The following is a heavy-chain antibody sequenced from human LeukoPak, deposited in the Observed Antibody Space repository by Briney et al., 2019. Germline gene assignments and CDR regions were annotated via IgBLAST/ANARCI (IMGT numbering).Heavy chain of an antibody. CDR1: GFTVSSNY. V-gene: IGHV3-66*01. D-gene: IGHD4-17*01. J-gene: IGHJ1*01. CDR2: IYSGGST. Sequence: GGSLRLSCAASGFTVSSNYMSWVRQAPGKGLEWVSVIYSGGSTYYADSVKGRFTISRDNSKNTLYLQMNSLRAEDTAVYYCARAAEYGDYFTGFDYFHHWGQGTLVTVSS. CDR3: ARAAEYGDYFTGFDYFHH.